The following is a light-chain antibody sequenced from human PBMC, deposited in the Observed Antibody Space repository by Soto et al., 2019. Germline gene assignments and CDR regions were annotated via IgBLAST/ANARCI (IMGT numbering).Light chain of an antibody. CDR1: QSINSW. CDR2: KAS. V-gene: IGKV1-5*03. Sequence: DIQMTQSPSTLSASVGDRVTITCRASQSINSWLARYQQKPGKAPDLLIYKASILESGVPSRFSGSGSGTEFTLTISSLQPEDFATYYCQQYYTEGAFGQGTKLEIK. J-gene: IGKJ2*01. CDR3: QQYYTEGA.